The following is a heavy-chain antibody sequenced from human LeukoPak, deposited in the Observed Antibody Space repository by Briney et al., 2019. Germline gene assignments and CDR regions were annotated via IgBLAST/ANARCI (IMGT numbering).Heavy chain of an antibody. CDR1: GGSISGYY. D-gene: IGHD3-16*01. J-gene: IGHJ5*02. V-gene: IGHV4-39*01. Sequence: SETLSLTCTVSGGSISGYYWGWIRQPPGKGLEWIGSIYYSGSTYYNPSLKSRVTISVDTSKNQFSLKLSSVTAADTAVYYCARRARGEFDPWGQGTLVTVSS. CDR3: ARRARGEFDP. CDR2: IYYSGST.